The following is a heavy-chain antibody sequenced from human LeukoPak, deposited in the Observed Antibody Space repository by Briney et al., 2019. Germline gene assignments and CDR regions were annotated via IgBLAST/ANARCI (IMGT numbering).Heavy chain of an antibody. CDR2: ISYDGSNK. Sequence: GGSLRLSCADSGFTFSSYAMHWVRQAPGKGLGWVAVISYDGSNKYYADSVKGRFTISRDNSKNTLYLQMNSLRAEDTAVYYCARGKLRLGELSLVYWGQGTLVTVSS. D-gene: IGHD3-16*02. J-gene: IGHJ4*02. V-gene: IGHV3-30-3*01. CDR3: ARGKLRLGELSLVY. CDR1: GFTFSSYA.